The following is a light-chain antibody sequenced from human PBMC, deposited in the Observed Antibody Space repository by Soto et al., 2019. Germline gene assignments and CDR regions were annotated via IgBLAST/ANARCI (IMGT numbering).Light chain of an antibody. Sequence: DIQMTQSPSSLSASVGDRVTITCRASQDISNYLTWYQQKPGKAPKLLIYNASTLETGVPSRFSGSGSGTDFTFTISSLQPEDIATYYCQQYDNLPLTFGEGTKVDIK. CDR1: QDISNY. J-gene: IGKJ4*01. CDR2: NAS. CDR3: QQYDNLPLT. V-gene: IGKV1-33*01.